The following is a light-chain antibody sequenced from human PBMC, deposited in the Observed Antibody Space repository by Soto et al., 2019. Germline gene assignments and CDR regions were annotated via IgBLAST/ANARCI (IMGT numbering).Light chain of an antibody. CDR3: QQCTNWPPEYT. Sequence: EIVLTQSPATLALSPGDRATLSCRASQSISSHLAWYQQKTGQAPRLLIYDASNRAPGIPTRFTGSGSGTDFTLAISNLEPEDFAVYYCQQCTNWPPEYTFGQGTRVEIK. CDR1: QSISSH. CDR2: DAS. V-gene: IGKV3-11*01. J-gene: IGKJ2*01.